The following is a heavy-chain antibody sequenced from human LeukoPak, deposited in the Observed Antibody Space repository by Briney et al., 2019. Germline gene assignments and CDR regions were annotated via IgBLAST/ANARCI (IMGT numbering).Heavy chain of an antibody. Sequence: QPGRSLRLSCAASGFTLSSYTMHWVRQAPGKGLEWVTVISYDGSNKYYADSVKGRFTISRDNSKNTLYLQMNSLRAEDTAVYYCARDSGHWSRLVGTKGGAFDIWGQGTMVTVSS. D-gene: IGHD1-26*01. J-gene: IGHJ3*02. CDR1: GFTLSSYT. V-gene: IGHV3-30*04. CDR3: ARDSGHWSRLVGTKGGAFDI. CDR2: ISYDGSNK.